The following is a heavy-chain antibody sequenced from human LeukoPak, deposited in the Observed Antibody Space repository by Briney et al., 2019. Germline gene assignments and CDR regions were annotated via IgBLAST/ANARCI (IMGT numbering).Heavy chain of an antibody. CDR1: GYSISSGYY. Sequence: SETLSLTCTVSGYSISSGYYWGWIRQPPGKGLEWIGSIYHSGSTYYNPSLKSRVTISVDTSKNQFSLKLSSVTAADTAVYYCAREAPILTGYYLTYDAFDIWGQGTMVTVSS. J-gene: IGHJ3*02. CDR3: AREAPILTGYYLTYDAFDI. V-gene: IGHV4-38-2*02. CDR2: IYHSGST. D-gene: IGHD3-9*01.